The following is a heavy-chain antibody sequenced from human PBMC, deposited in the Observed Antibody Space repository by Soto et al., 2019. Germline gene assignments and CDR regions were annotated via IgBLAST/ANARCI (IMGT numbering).Heavy chain of an antibody. CDR2: IYYSGST. Sequence: FVTLCLRCTVAGGTGGGGGDCWSWIRQPPGKGLEWIGYIYYSGSTNYNPSLKSRVTISVDTSKNQFSLKLSSVTAADTAVYYCARAVVGARSLDYWGQGTLVTVPS. D-gene: IGHD1-26*01. V-gene: IGHV4-61*08. CDR1: GGTGGGGGDC. CDR3: ARAVVGARSLDY. J-gene: IGHJ4*02.